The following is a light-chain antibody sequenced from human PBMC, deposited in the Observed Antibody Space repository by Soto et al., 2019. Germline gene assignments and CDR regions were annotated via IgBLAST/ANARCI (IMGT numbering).Light chain of an antibody. CDR1: SSDVGGYDY. CDR3: SSYSISTPYL. J-gene: IGLJ1*01. CDR2: EVS. Sequence: QSALTQPASVSGSPGQSITISCTGTSSDVGGYDYVSWYQLHPGKAPKLMVLEVSNRPSGVSYRFSGSKSGNTASLTISGLQAEDEADYFCSSYSISTPYLFGTGTKVTV. V-gene: IGLV2-14*01.